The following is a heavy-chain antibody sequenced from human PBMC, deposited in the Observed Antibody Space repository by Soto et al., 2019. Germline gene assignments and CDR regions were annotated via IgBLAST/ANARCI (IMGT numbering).Heavy chain of an antibody. Sequence: QVQLQESGPGLLKPSGTLSLTCTVSGDSMSSSNWWNWVRQPPGKGLEWIGEAHHSGRTNYNPSLKSRVTISVDRSQNPFSLQLTSVTAADTAVYYCARSEATALDYWGQGTLVTVSS. J-gene: IGHJ4*02. CDR3: ARSEATALDY. V-gene: IGHV4-4*02. CDR2: AHHSGRT. CDR1: GDSMSSSNW.